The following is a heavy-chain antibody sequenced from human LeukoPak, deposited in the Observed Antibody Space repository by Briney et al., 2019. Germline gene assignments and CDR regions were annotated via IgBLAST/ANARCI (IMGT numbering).Heavy chain of an antibody. CDR1: GGSISSSNW. V-gene: IGHV4-4*02. D-gene: IGHD2-15*01. CDR3: ARRYCSGGSCYEIDY. CDR2: IYHSGST. J-gene: IGHJ4*02. Sequence: SGTLSLTCAVSGGSISSSNWWSWVRQAPGKGLEWIGEIYHSGSTNYNPSLKSRVTISVDKSKNQFSLKLSSVTAADTAVYYCARRYCSGGSCYEIDYWGQGTPVTVSS.